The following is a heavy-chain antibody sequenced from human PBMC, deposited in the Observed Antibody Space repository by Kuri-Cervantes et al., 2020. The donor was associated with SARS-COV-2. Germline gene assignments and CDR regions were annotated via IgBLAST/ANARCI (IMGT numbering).Heavy chain of an antibody. D-gene: IGHD2/OR15-2a*01. Sequence: GGSLRLSCAVSGFTFSNYAMHWVRQAPGKGLEWVAVISYDGSSKYYADSVKGRFTISRDNPKNTLYLQMNGLTIEDTAVYYCARVYEYVRLAWGMDVWGQGTTVTVSS. V-gene: IGHV3-30*04. J-gene: IGHJ6*02. CDR1: GFTFSNYA. CDR2: ISYDGSSK. CDR3: ARVYEYVRLAWGMDV.